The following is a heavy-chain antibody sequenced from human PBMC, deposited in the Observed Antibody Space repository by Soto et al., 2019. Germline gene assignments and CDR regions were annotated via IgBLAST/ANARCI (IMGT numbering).Heavy chain of an antibody. V-gene: IGHV3-30*18. J-gene: IGHJ4*02. CDR2: ISFDARNK. Sequence: QVQLVESGGGVVQPGRSLRLSCAASGFTFSSYGMHWVRQAPGKGLEWVAVISFDARNKYFADSVKGRFTISRDNSKNTLSLQMNSLRAEDTAVYYCTEEPDYGAYSYFDSWGQGSLVTVSS. CDR3: TEEPDYGAYSYFDS. D-gene: IGHD4-17*01. CDR1: GFTFSSYG.